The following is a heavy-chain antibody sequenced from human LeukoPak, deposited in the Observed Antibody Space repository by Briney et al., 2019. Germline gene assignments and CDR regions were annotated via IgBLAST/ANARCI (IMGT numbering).Heavy chain of an antibody. J-gene: IGHJ6*02. CDR2: ISGSGGST. CDR3: AKVVDSSGWAYYYYYGMDV. Sequence: GGFLRLSCAASGFTFSSYAMSWVRQAPGKGLEWVSAISGSGGSTYYADSVKGRFTISRDNSKNTLYLQMNSLRAEDTAVYYCAKVVDSSGWAYYYYYGMDVWGQGTTVTVSS. V-gene: IGHV3-23*01. CDR1: GFTFSSYA. D-gene: IGHD6-19*01.